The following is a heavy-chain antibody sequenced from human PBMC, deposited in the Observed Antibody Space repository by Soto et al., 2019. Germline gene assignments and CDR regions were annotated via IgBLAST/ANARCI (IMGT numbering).Heavy chain of an antibody. D-gene: IGHD3-22*01. CDR1: GGSISSSSYY. J-gene: IGHJ4*02. Sequence: QLQLQESRPGLVKPSETLSLTCTVSGGSISSSSYYWGWIRQPPGKGLEWIGSIYYSGSTYYNPYLKSRVTMSVDTSKNQFSLRLSSVTAADTAVYYGASLVRGYPHGGVGWGQGTLVTVSS. V-gene: IGHV4-39*01. CDR2: IYYSGST. CDR3: ASLVRGYPHGGVG.